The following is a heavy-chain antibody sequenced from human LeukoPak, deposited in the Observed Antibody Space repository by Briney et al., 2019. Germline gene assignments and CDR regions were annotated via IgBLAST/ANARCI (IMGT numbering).Heavy chain of an antibody. V-gene: IGHV4-34*01. CDR3: VRLELLWEGSDY. J-gene: IGHJ4*02. CDR2: INHSGST. Sequence: SETLSLTCAVYGGSFSGYYWSWIRQPPGKGLEWIGEINHSGSTNYNPSLKSRVTISVDTSKNQFSLKLSSVTAADTAVYYCVRLELLWEGSDYWGQGTLVTVSS. D-gene: IGHD2-2*01. CDR1: GGSFSGYY.